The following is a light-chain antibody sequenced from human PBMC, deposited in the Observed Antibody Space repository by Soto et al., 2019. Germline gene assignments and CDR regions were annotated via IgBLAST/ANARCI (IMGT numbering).Light chain of an antibody. CDR3: SSYTSISTVV. CDR2: DVS. V-gene: IGLV2-14*01. Sequence: QSALTQPASVSGSPEQSITISCTGTSSDVGGYNYVSWYQQHPGKAPKLMIYDVSNRPSGVSNRFSGSKSGNTASLTISGLQAEDEADYYCSSYTSISTVVFGGGTKLTVL. CDR1: SSDVGGYNY. J-gene: IGLJ2*01.